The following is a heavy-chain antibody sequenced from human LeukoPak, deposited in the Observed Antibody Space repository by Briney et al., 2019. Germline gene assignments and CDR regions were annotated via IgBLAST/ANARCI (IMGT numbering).Heavy chain of an antibody. CDR1: GASVRSGTYY. CDR3: WLPGEDYGDSVDY. J-gene: IGHJ4*02. V-gene: IGHV4-61*01. D-gene: IGHD4-17*01. Sequence: SETLSLTCTVSGASVRSGTYYWSWIRQPPGKGLEWIGHIYYSGSTNYNPSLKSRVTISVDTSKNQFSLKLSSVTAADTAVYYCWLPGEDYGDSVDYWGQGTLVTVSS. CDR2: IYYSGST.